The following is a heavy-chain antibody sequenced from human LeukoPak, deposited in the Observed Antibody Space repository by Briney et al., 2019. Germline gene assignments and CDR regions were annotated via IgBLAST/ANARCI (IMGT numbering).Heavy chain of an antibody. D-gene: IGHD2-21*01. V-gene: IGHV3-23*01. CDR1: GFTFSSYA. Sequence: PGGSLRLSCAASGFTFSSYAMSWVRQAPGKGLEWVSSISGSGGSTFYADSVKGRFTISRDSSKNTLYLQMNSLRAEDTAVYYCVSLARIVDDYWDQGTLVTVSS. CDR2: ISGSGGST. CDR3: VSLARIVDDY. J-gene: IGHJ4*02.